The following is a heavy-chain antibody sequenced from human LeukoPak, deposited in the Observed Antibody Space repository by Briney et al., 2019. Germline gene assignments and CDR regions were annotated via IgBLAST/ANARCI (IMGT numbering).Heavy chain of an antibody. D-gene: IGHD5-12*01. J-gene: IGHJ4*02. Sequence: PGRCLRLSCAPSAFTVSSNYMSWVRQAPRTGLQWVSVIYSGGSTYYADSVKGRFTISRDNSKNTLYLQMNSLRAEDTAVYYCARGPNSGYGMWGQGTLVTVSS. CDR1: AFTVSSNY. CDR3: ARGPNSGYGM. V-gene: IGHV3-53*01. CDR2: IYSGGST.